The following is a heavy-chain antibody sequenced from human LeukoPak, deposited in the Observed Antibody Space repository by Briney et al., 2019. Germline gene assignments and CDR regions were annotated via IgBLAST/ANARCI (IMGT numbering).Heavy chain of an antibody. CDR2: FDPEDGET. V-gene: IGHV1-24*01. CDR1: GYTLTELS. CDR3: ATTVKRLGELPEESAFDI. Sequence: GASVKVSCKVSGYTLTELSMHWVRQAPGKGLEWMGGFDPEDGETIYAQKFQGRVTMTEDTSTDTAYMELSSLRSEDTAVYYCATTVKRLGELPEESAFDIWGQGTMVTVSS. J-gene: IGHJ3*02. D-gene: IGHD3-16*01.